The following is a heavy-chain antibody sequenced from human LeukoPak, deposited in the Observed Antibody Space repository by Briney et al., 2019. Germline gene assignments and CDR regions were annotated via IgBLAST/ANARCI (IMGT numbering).Heavy chain of an antibody. CDR3: AKPPSDYDSSGYYYSLAFDI. V-gene: IGHV3-23*01. J-gene: IGHJ3*02. CDR1: GFTFSSYA. Sequence: QPGGSLRLSCAASGFTFSSYAMSWVHQAPGKGLEWVSAISGSGGSTYYADSVKGRFTISRDNSKNTLYLQMNSLRAEDTAVYYCAKPPSDYDSSGYYYSLAFDIWGQGTMVTVSS. D-gene: IGHD3-22*01. CDR2: ISGSGGST.